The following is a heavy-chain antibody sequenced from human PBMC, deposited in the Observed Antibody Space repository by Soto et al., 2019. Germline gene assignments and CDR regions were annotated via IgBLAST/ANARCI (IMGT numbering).Heavy chain of an antibody. CDR3: ARDGPEVVTAMAYYFDY. J-gene: IGHJ4*02. V-gene: IGHV3-30-3*01. D-gene: IGHD2-21*02. CDR1: GFTFSSYA. CDR2: ISYDGSNK. Sequence: QVQLVESGGGVVQPGRSLRLSCAASGFTFSSYAMHWVRQAPGKGLEWVAVISYDGSNKYYADSVKGRFTISRDNSKNTLYLQMNSLRAEDTAVYYCARDGPEVVTAMAYYFDYWGQGTLVTVSS.